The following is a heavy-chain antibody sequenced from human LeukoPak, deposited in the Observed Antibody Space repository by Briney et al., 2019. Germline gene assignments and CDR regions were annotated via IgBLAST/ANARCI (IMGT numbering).Heavy chain of an antibody. CDR2: IIPIFGTA. CDR1: GGTFISYA. CDR3: ARGYGVGPTTHFDY. J-gene: IGHJ4*02. D-gene: IGHD1-26*01. Sequence: SVKVSCKASGGTFISYAISWVRQAPGQGLEWMGGIIPIFGTANYAQKFQGRVTITADESTSTAYMELSSLRSEDTAVYYCARGYGVGPTTHFDYWGQGTLVTVSS. V-gene: IGHV1-69*13.